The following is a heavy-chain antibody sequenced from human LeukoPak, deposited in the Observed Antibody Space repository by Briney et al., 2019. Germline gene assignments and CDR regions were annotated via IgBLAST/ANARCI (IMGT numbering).Heavy chain of an antibody. D-gene: IGHD3-16*01. CDR1: GYTFTSYD. CDR3: ARAVRGIQIYYYYYYMDV. CDR2: MNPNSGNT. Sequence: ASVKVSCKASGYTFTSYDINWVRQATGQGLEWMGWMNPNSGNTGYAQKFQGRVTMTRNTSISTAYMELSSLRSEDTAVYYCARAVRGIQIYYYYYYMDVWGKGTTVTISS. V-gene: IGHV1-8*01. J-gene: IGHJ6*03.